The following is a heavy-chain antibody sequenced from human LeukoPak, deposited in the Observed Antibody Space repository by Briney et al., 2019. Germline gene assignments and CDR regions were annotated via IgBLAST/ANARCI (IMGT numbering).Heavy chain of an antibody. D-gene: IGHD2-15*01. J-gene: IGHJ6*02. CDR2: INPSGGST. CDR3: ARFCSGGSCYRDAPDYYYYGMDV. CDR1: GYTFTSYY. Sequence: ASVKVSCKASGYTFTSYYMHWVRQAPGRGLEWMGIINPSGGSTSYAQKFQGRVTMTRDTSTSTVYMELSSLRSEDTAVYYCARFCSGGSCYRDAPDYYYYGMDVWGQGTTVTVSS. V-gene: IGHV1-46*01.